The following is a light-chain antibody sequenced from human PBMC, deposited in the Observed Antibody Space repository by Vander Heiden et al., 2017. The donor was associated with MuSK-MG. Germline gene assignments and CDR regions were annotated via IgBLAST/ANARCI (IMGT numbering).Light chain of an antibody. CDR2: QDS. V-gene: IGLV3-1*01. CDR3: QAWDSSVV. Sequence: SYGLTHPPSLSVSPAQTASVPCSGDKLGDKYSCWYQQKPGQSPVLVIYQDSKRPSGIPERFSGSNSGNTATLTISGTQAMDEADYYCQAWDSSVVFGGGTKLT. J-gene: IGLJ2*01. CDR1: KLGDKY.